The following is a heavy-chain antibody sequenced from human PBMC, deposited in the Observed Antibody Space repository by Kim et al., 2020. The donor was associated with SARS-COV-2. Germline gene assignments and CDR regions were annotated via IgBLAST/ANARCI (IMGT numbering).Heavy chain of an antibody. CDR1: GGSISSSSYY. CDR2: IYYSGST. Sequence: SETLSLTCTVSGGSISSSSYYWGWIRQPPGKGLEWIGSIYYSGSTYYNPSLKSRVTISVDTSKNQFSLKLSSVTAADTAVYYCARDRGRIGVRDGYNWFDPWGQGTLVTVSS. CDR3: ARDRGRIGVRDGYNWFDP. D-gene: IGHD3-10*01. V-gene: IGHV4-39*07. J-gene: IGHJ5*02.